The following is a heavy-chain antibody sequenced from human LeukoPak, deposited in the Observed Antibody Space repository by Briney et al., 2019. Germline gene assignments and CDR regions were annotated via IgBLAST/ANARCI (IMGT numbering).Heavy chain of an antibody. CDR1: GFTFDDYA. Sequence: PGGSLRLSCAASGFTFDDYAMHWVRQAPGKGLEWVSLISWDGGSTYYADSVKGRFTISRDNAKNSLYLQMNSLRAEDTALYYCARDGDYSSSWYTGINIDYWGQGTLVTVSS. J-gene: IGHJ4*02. D-gene: IGHD6-13*01. CDR3: ARDGDYSSSWYTGINIDY. V-gene: IGHV3-43D*03. CDR2: ISWDGGST.